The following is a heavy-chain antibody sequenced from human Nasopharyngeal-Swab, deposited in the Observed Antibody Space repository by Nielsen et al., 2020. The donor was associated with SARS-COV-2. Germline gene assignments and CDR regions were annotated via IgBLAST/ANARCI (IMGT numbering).Heavy chain of an antibody. CDR2: IYYSGST. Sequence: SETLSLTCTVSGGSISSSSYYWGWIRQPPGKGLEWIGSIYYSGSTYYNPSLKSRVTISVDTSKNQFSLKLSSVTAADTAVYYCARGGLSIVVVPAAIGWYFDLWGRGTLVTVSS. CDR3: ARGGLSIVVVPAAIGWYFDL. J-gene: IGHJ2*01. CDR1: GGSISSSSYY. V-gene: IGHV4-39*01. D-gene: IGHD2-2*01.